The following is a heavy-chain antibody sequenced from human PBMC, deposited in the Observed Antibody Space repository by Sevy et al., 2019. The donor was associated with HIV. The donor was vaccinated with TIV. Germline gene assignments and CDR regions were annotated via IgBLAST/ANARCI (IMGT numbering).Heavy chain of an antibody. CDR1: GFSFSSHG. J-gene: IGHJ4*02. CDR2: ISYDGNKK. CDR3: ARDGGWYXYAXXXY. Sequence: GGSLRLSCAASGFSFSSHGMHWVRQAPGKGLEWQAVISYDGNKKYYADSVKGRFTISRDNSKNTLYLQMNSLRAEDTAVYYCARDGGWYXYAXXXYWGQXTLVTVSS. D-gene: IGHD1-1*01. V-gene: IGHV3-30*03.